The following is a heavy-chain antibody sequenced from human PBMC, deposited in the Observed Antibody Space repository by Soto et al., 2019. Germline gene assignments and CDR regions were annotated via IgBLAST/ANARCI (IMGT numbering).Heavy chain of an antibody. V-gene: IGHV6-1*01. Sequence: PSRTLSLTCAVSGDSVSSNTASCNWIRKAPSRGLEWLGRTYFRSKWYNDYAVSVKSRIIINPATSNNQFSLQLNSVTPEDTAVYFCAKGDNLGPKTGYAFDPWGQGIMVTVSS. CDR1: GDSVSSNTAS. CDR3: AKGDNLGPKTGYAFDP. CDR2: TYFRSKWYN. D-gene: IGHD5-12*01. J-gene: IGHJ5*02.